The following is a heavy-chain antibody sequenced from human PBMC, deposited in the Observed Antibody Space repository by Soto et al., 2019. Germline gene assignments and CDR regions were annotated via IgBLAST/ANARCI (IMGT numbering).Heavy chain of an antibody. CDR3: ARSYGDPLYFDY. Sequence: SETLSLTCAVSGGSISSGGYSWSWIRQPPGKGLEWIGYIYHSGSTYYNPSLKSRVTISVDRSKNQFSLKLSSVTAADTAVYYCARSYGDPLYFDYWGQGTLVTVSS. CDR2: IYHSGST. CDR1: GGSISSGGYS. J-gene: IGHJ4*02. D-gene: IGHD4-17*01. V-gene: IGHV4-30-2*01.